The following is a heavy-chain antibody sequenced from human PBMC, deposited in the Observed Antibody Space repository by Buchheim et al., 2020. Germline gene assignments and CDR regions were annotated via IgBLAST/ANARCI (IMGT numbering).Heavy chain of an antibody. CDR1: GGSISSDY. V-gene: IGHV4-59*01. CDR3: ARGSGNSWHLLH. Sequence: QVQLQESGPGQVKPSETLSLTCTVSGGSISSDYWSWIRQSPGKGLEWIGCIFYSGSTHYNPSLKSRVTISSDKSKNQFSLKLNSVTAADTAVYYCARGSGNSWHLLHWGQGTL. D-gene: IGHD6-13*01. CDR2: IFYSGST. J-gene: IGHJ1*01.